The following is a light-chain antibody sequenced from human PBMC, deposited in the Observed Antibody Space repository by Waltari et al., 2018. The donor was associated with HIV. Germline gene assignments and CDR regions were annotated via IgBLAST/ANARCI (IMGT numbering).Light chain of an antibody. CDR2: DVS. CDR3: CSYAGSYTWV. J-gene: IGLJ3*02. CDR1: SSAVGGYNY. V-gene: IGLV2-11*01. Sequence: QSALTQPRSVSGSPGQSVTIPCPGTSSAVGGYNYVSWYQQHPGKAPKLMIYDVSKRPSGVPDRFSGSKSGNTASLTISGLQAEDEADYYCCSYAGSYTWVFGGGTKLTVL.